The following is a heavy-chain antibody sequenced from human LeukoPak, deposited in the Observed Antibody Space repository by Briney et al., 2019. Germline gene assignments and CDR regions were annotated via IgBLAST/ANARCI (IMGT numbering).Heavy chain of an antibody. J-gene: IGHJ5*02. CDR3: ARTVSISWFDP. V-gene: IGHV4-39*01. CDR1: GGSISSSSYY. Sequence: SETLSLTCIVSGGSISSSSYYWGWIRQSPGKGLEWIGSIYYSGSTFYNPSLKSRVTISVDTSKNQFSLKLSSVTAADTAVYYCARTVSISWFDPWGQGTLVTVSS. CDR2: IYYSGST. D-gene: IGHD3-16*01.